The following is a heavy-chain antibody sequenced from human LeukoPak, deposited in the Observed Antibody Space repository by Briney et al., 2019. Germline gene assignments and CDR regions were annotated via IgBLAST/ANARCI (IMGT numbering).Heavy chain of an antibody. CDR2: IYYSGST. D-gene: IGHD5-18*01. CDR1: GGSTSSYY. Sequence: PSETLSLTCTVSGGSTSSYYWSWIRQPPGKGLEWIGYIYYSGSTNYNPSLKSRLTISIDTSKNQFSLKLSSVTAADTAVYYCARDWPRGYSYGYSVGWFDPWGQGTLVTVSS. V-gene: IGHV4-59*12. J-gene: IGHJ5*02. CDR3: ARDWPRGYSYGYSVGWFDP.